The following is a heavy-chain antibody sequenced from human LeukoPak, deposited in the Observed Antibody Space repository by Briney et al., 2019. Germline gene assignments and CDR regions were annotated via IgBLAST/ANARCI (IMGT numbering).Heavy chain of an antibody. V-gene: IGHV3-21*01. CDR1: GFTFSSYS. D-gene: IGHD6-6*01. Sequence: PGGSLRLSCAASGFTFSSYSMNWVRQAPGKGLEWVSSISSSSSYIYYADSVKGRFTISRDNAKNSLYLQMNSLRAEDTAVYYCARGSNIAARENKPGLRTDHFDYWGQGTLVTVSS. J-gene: IGHJ4*02. CDR2: ISSSSSYI. CDR3: ARGSNIAARENKPGLRTDHFDY.